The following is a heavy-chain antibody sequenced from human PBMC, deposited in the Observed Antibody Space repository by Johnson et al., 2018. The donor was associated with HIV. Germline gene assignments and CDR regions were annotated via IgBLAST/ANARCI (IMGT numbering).Heavy chain of an antibody. CDR1: GFTFSTYG. CDR3: ARSGGHPNAFDI. J-gene: IGHJ3*02. D-gene: IGHD1-26*01. CDR2: LSYDGNNK. Sequence: QVQLVESGGGVVQPGRSLRLSCIASGFTFSTYGMHWVRQAPGKGLQWVALLSYDGNNKYYSDPVQGRFTISRDNSKNTLYLHMNNLTAEDTAVYHCARSGGHPNAFDIWGQGAMVTVSS. V-gene: IGHV3-30*03.